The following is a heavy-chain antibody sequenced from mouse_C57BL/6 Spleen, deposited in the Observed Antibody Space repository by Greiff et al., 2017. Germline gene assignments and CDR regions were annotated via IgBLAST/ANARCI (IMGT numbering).Heavy chain of an antibody. D-gene: IGHD2-12*01. CDR1: GYSITSYY. CDR3: ARWDYSPPLCAIDY. V-gene: IGHV1-66*01. J-gene: IGHJ4*01. CDR2: IYPVSGNT. Sequence: QVQLKESGPELVKPGASVKLSCKASGYSITSYYIHWVKQRPGQGLEWIGWIYPVSGNTKYNEKFKGKATLTADTSSSTAYMQLSSLTSEDSAVYYYARWDYSPPLCAIDYWGQGTSVTVSS.